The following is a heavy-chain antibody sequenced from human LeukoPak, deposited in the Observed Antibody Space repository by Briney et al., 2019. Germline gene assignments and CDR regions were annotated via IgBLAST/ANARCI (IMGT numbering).Heavy chain of an antibody. CDR2: FDPEDGET. CDR1: GYTLTELS. J-gene: IGHJ6*02. Sequence: ASVKVSCKVSGYTLTELSMHWVRQAPGKGLEWMGGFDPEDGETIYAQKFQGRVTMTEDTSTDTAYMELSSLRSEDTAVYYCATVRYGFWSGYSFYYYYGMDVWGQGTTVTVSS. CDR3: ATVRYGFWSGYSFYYYYGMDV. V-gene: IGHV1-24*01. D-gene: IGHD3-3*01.